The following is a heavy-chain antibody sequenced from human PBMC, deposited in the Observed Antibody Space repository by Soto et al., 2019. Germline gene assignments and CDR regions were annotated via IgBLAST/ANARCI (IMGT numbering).Heavy chain of an antibody. D-gene: IGHD6-19*01. CDR1: MFRVNNNH. CDR3: AKGTAVAGRVKTLFDY. J-gene: IGHJ4*02. CDR2: ISGSGGST. V-gene: IGHV3-23*01. Sequence: PGCSLKLCSAACMFRVNNNHMSLVRQAPGKGLEWVSAISGSGGSTYYADSVKGRFTISRDNSKNTLYLQMNSLRAEDTAVYYCAKGTAVAGRVKTLFDYWGQGTLVTIS.